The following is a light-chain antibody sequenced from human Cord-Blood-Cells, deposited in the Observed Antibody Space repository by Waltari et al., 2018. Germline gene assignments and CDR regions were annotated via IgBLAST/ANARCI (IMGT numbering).Light chain of an antibody. Sequence: QSALTQPASVSGSPGQSITISCTGTSSAVGSYNLVSWYQQHPGKAPKLMIYEGSKRPSGVSNRFSGDKAGSTASLTISGLQAEDEADYYCCSYAGSSTYVFGTGTKVTVL. CDR1: SSAVGSYNL. CDR2: EGS. V-gene: IGLV2-23*01. J-gene: IGLJ1*01. CDR3: CSYAGSSTYV.